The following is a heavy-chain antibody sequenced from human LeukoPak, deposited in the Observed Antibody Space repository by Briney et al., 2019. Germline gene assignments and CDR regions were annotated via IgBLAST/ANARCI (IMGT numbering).Heavy chain of an antibody. CDR1: GFTFSAYN. D-gene: IGHD6-19*01. Sequence: PGGSLRLSCAASGFTFSAYNMNWVRRTPGKGLEWVSSITTSSSYMFYADSVKGRFTISRDNSKNTLYLQMNSLRAEDTAVYYCARIELYIAVERYWGQGTLVTVSS. V-gene: IGHV3-21*04. CDR3: ARIELYIAVERY. CDR2: ITTSSSYM. J-gene: IGHJ4*02.